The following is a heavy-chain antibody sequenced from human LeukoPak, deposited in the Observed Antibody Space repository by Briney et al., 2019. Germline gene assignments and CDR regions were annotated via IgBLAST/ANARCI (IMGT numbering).Heavy chain of an antibody. CDR1: GFTFSSYW. CDR3: ARLLYDRSGYYYFDY. Sequence: GSLRLSCAASGFTFSSYWMSWVRQPPGKGLEWIGSIHYSGSPYHNPSLKSRVTISVDTSKNQFSLKLSSVTAADMAVYYCARLLYDRSGYYYFDYWGQGTLVTVSS. J-gene: IGHJ4*02. V-gene: IGHV4-39*01. CDR2: IHYSGSP. D-gene: IGHD3-22*01.